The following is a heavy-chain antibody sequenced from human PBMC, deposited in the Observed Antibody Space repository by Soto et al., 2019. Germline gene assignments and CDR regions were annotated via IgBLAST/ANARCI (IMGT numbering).Heavy chain of an antibody. V-gene: IGHV3-23*01. D-gene: IGHD3-22*01. CDR1: GFTFSSCA. CDR3: AKWGYYYDSSGYPFDY. Sequence: GGSLRLSCAASGFTFSSCAMSWVRQAPGKGLEWVSAISGSGGSTYYADSVKGRFTISRDNSKNTLYLQMNSLRAEDTAVYYCAKWGYYYDSSGYPFDYWGQGTLVTVSS. J-gene: IGHJ4*02. CDR2: ISGSGGST.